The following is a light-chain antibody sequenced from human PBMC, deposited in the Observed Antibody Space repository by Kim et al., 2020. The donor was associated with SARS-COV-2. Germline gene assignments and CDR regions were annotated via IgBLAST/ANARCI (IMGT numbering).Light chain of an antibody. V-gene: IGKV1-12*01. CDR3: QQAKTLPLT. CDR2: ATS. J-gene: IGKJ4*01. CDR1: QGIDYW. Sequence: DIQLTQSPSSVSASVGDSVTITCRASQGIDYWLGWYQQKPGKVPRLLISATSSLQSGVPSRFSGSGFGTEFSLTISSLQPEDLATYYCQQAKTLPLTFGGGTKVEIK.